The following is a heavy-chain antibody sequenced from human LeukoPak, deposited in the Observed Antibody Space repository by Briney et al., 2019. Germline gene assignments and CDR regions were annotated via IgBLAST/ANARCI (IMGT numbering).Heavy chain of an antibody. CDR2: ISYDGSNK. CDR3: ATPGAMVRGTWFDP. CDR1: GFTVSSYA. V-gene: IGHV3-30-3*01. D-gene: IGHD3-10*01. Sequence: GGSLRLSCAASGFTVSSYAMHRVRQAPGQGLEGVAVISYDGSNKYYADSVKGRFTISRDNSKNTLYLQMNSLRAEDTAVYYCATPGAMVRGTWFDPWGQGTLVTVSS. J-gene: IGHJ5*02.